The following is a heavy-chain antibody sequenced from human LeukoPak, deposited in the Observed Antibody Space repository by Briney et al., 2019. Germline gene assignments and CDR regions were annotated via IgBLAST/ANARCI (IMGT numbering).Heavy chain of an antibody. V-gene: IGHV3-33*01. CDR3: ARGDTYYYDSSGYYFDY. Sequence: PGGSLRLSCAASGFTFSSYGMHWVRQAPGKGLEWVAVIWYDGSNKYYADSVKGRFTISRDNSKNTLYLQMNSLRAEDTAVYYCARGDTYYYDSSGYYFDYWGQGTLVTVYS. D-gene: IGHD3-22*01. CDR1: GFTFSSYG. CDR2: IWYDGSNK. J-gene: IGHJ4*02.